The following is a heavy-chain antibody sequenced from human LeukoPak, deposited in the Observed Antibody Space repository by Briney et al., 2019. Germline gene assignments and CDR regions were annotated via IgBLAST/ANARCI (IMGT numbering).Heavy chain of an antibody. V-gene: IGHV3-66*02. J-gene: IGHJ3*02. CDR3: ARDLMFRGETGAFDI. Sequence: GGSLRLSCAASEFSVGSNYMTWVRQAPGKGLEWVSLIYSGGSTYYADSVKGRFTISRDNSKNTLYLQMNSPSAEDTAVYYCARDLMFRGETGAFDIWGQGTMVTVSS. CDR2: IYSGGST. D-gene: IGHD3-10*01. CDR1: EFSVGSNY.